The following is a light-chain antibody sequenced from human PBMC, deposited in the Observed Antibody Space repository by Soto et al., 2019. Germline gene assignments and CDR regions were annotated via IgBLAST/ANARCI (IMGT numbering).Light chain of an antibody. V-gene: IGLV2-23*01. CDR3: CSCASTGTYV. CDR2: EGT. J-gene: IGLJ1*01. CDR1: SSDVGNYNL. Sequence: QSALTQPASVSGSPGQSIAISCTGTSSDVGNYNLVSWYQQHSGKAPKLMIYEGTKRPSGVSDRFSGSKSGNTASLTISGQQRGDEAEYSCCSCASTGTYVFRTGTMFTVL.